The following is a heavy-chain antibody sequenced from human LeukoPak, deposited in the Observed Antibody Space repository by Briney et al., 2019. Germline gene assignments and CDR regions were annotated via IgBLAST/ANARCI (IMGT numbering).Heavy chain of an antibody. D-gene: IGHD4-17*01. CDR1: GGSISSSSYY. CDR3: ARLPGHYGSYFDY. CDR2: IYYSGST. V-gene: IGHV4-39*01. Sequence: PSETLSLTCTVSGGSISSSSYYWGWIRQPPGKGLEWIGSIYYSGSTYYNPSLKSRVTISVDTSKNQFSLKLSSVTAADTAVYYCARLPGHYGSYFDYWGQGTLVTVSS. J-gene: IGHJ4*02.